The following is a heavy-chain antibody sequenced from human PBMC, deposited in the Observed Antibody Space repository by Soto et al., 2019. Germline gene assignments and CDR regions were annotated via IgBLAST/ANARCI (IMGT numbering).Heavy chain of an antibody. J-gene: IGHJ1*01. CDR2: ISSSSSYI. D-gene: IGHD2-15*01. Sequence: PEGSLRLCGAACGLTFSTYSLNWFRQAPGKGLEWVSSISSSSSYIYYADSVKGRFTISRDNTKNSLSLQMNSLGAEDTAIYYCARIEGDCSGGSCYYRRYEHSGQ. CDR3: ARIEGDCSGGSCYYRRYEH. CDR1: GLTFSTYS. V-gene: IGHV3-21*04.